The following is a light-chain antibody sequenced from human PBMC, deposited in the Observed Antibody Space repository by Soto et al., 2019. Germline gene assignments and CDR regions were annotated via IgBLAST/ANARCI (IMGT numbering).Light chain of an antibody. V-gene: IGKV1-39*01. CDR1: QSVSNL. J-gene: IGKJ1*01. Sequence: DIQMTQSPSSLSASVGDRVTITCRASQSVSNLLNWYQQKPGKAPKLLIYSASSLQSGVPSRFSGSGSGTDFTLTISSLQPEDFATYYCQQSHNTPRTCGQGTKVEIK. CDR2: SAS. CDR3: QQSHNTPRT.